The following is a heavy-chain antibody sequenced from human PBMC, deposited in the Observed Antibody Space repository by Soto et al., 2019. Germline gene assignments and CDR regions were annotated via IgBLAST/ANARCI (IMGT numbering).Heavy chain of an antibody. CDR2: IIPIFGTA. D-gene: IGHD2-2*01. CDR1: GGTFSSYA. V-gene: IGHV1-69*13. Sequence: VKVSCKASGGTFSSYAISWVRQAPGQGLEWMGGIIPIFGTANYAQKFQGRVTITADESTSTAYMELSSLRSEDTAVYYCASWRSRVVPAPGAYYFNYWGQGTLVTSPQ. CDR3: ASWRSRVVPAPGAYYFNY. J-gene: IGHJ4*02.